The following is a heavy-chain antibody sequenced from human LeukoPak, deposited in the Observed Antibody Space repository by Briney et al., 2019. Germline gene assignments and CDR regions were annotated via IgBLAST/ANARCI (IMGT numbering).Heavy chain of an antibody. D-gene: IGHD3-9*01. CDR3: AREELYYDILTGYQPLDY. Sequence: GRSLRLSCAASGFTFSSYGMHWVRQAPGKGLEWVAVIWCDGSNKYYADSVKGRFTISRDNSKNTLYLQMNSLRAEDTAVYYCAREELYYDILTGYQPLDYWGQGTLVTVSS. V-gene: IGHV3-33*01. J-gene: IGHJ4*02. CDR1: GFTFSSYG. CDR2: IWCDGSNK.